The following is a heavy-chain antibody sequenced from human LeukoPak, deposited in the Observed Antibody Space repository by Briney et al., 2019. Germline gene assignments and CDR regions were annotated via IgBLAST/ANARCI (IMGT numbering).Heavy chain of an antibody. V-gene: IGHV3-23*01. CDR3: AKGGPFGVLTPYYFDY. CDR1: GFTFRNYW. J-gene: IGHJ4*02. Sequence: GGSLRLSCAASGFTFRNYWMNWVRQAPGKGLEWVSTISGSGGSTYYADSVKGRFTISRDNSKNTLYLQMNSLRAEDTAAYYCAKGGPFGVLTPYYFDYWGQGTLVTVSS. D-gene: IGHD3-3*01. CDR2: ISGSGGST.